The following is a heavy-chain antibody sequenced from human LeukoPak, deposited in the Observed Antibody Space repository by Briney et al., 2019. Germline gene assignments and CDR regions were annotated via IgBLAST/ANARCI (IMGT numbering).Heavy chain of an antibody. CDR1: GFTFSSYA. V-gene: IGHV3-30-3*01. D-gene: IGHD4-17*01. Sequence: GRSLRLSCAASGFTFSSYAMHWVRQAPGKGLEWVAVISYDGSNKYYADSVKGRFTTSRDNSRNTLYLQMNSLRAEDTAVYYCARDNGDPYFDYWGQGTLVTVSS. CDR2: ISYDGSNK. CDR3: ARDNGDPYFDY. J-gene: IGHJ4*02.